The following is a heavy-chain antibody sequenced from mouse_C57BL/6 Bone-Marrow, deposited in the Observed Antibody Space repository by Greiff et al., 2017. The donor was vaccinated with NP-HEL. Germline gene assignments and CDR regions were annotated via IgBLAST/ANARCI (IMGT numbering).Heavy chain of an antibody. CDR2: IWTGGGT. V-gene: IGHV2-9-1*01. D-gene: IGHD1-1*01. CDR3: ARFSYYYGSSLWYFDV. CDR1: GFSLTSYA. Sequence: QVQLQQSGPGLVAPSQSLSITCTVSGFSLTSYAISWVRQPPGKGLEWLGVIWTGGGTNYNSALKSRLSISKDNSKSQVFLKMNSLQTDDTARYYCARFSYYYGSSLWYFDVWGTGTTVTVSS. J-gene: IGHJ1*03.